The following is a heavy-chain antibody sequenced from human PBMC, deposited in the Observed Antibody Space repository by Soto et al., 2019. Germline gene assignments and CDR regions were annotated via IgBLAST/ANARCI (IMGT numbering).Heavy chain of an antibody. D-gene: IGHD3-22*01. Sequence: PGGSLRLSCAASGFTFSSYAMSWVRQAPGKGLEWVSAISGSGGSTYYADSVKGRFTISRDNSKNTLYLQMNSLRAEDTAVYYCAKAQPTPRIGPHYGMDVWGQGTTVTVSS. J-gene: IGHJ6*02. CDR1: GFTFSSYA. CDR2: ISGSGGST. V-gene: IGHV3-23*01. CDR3: AKAQPTPRIGPHYGMDV.